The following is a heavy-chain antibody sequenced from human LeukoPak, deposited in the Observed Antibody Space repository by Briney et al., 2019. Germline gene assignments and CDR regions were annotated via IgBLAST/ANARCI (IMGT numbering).Heavy chain of an antibody. Sequence: GESLKISCKGSGSRFTTYLIGWVRQMPGKGLEWMGIIYPGDSDTRYSPSFQGQVTISADKSISTAYLQWSSLKASDTAMYYCARRGGYDGNYYFDYWGQGTLVTVSS. CDR3: ARRGGYDGNYYFDY. J-gene: IGHJ4*02. CDR1: GSRFTTYL. D-gene: IGHD5-12*01. V-gene: IGHV5-51*01. CDR2: IYPGDSDT.